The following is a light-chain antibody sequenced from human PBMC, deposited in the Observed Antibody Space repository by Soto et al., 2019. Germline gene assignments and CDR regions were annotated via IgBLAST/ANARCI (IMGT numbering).Light chain of an antibody. CDR2: GAS. V-gene: IGKV3-15*01. Sequence: DIVLTQSPGTLSLSPGERATLSCRASQSVGSIYLAWYQQKPGQAPRLLIYGASTRATGIPARFSGSGSGTEFTLTISGLQSEDFAVYYCQQYNNWPPWTFGQGTKVDIK. CDR1: QSVGSIY. J-gene: IGKJ1*01. CDR3: QQYNNWPPWT.